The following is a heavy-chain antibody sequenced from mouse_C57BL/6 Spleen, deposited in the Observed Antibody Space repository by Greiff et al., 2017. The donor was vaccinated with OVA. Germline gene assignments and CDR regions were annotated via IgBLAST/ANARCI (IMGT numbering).Heavy chain of an antibody. Sequence: VQLQQSGAELVKPGASVKISCKASGYAFSSYWMNWVKQRPGKGLEWIGQIYPGDGDTNYNGKFKGKATLTADKSSSTAYMQLSSLTSEDAAVYYCARGDPPTAWFAYWGQGTLVTVSA. D-gene: IGHD2-13*01. J-gene: IGHJ3*01. CDR2: IYPGDGDT. CDR3: ARGDPPTAWFAY. CDR1: GYAFSSYW. V-gene: IGHV1-80*01.